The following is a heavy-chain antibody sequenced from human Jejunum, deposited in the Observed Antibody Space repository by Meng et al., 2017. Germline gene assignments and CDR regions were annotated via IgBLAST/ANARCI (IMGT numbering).Heavy chain of an antibody. CDR1: GGSISSSNR. Sequence: QRQLQDSGPGLVKPSGTLSLTCGVSGGSISSSNRWSWVRQSPGKGLEWIGEMYHGGDTNYNPSLETRVTIPTDTSRNEFSLKLRSVTAADTAVYYCARDWGCRDGSCFSGLLEYWGQGILVTVSS. V-gene: IGHV4-4*02. CDR2: MYHGGDT. J-gene: IGHJ4*02. D-gene: IGHD2-15*01. CDR3: ARDWGCRDGSCFSGLLEY.